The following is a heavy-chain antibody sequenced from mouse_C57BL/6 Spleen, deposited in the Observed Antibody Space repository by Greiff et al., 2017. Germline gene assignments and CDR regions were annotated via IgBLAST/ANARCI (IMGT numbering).Heavy chain of an antibody. Sequence: VQLQQSGPELVKPGASVKISCKASGYAFSSSWMNWVKQRPGKGLEWIGRIYPGDGDTNYNGKFKGKATLTADKSSSTAYMQLSSLTSEDAAVXFCARCSSSSPYYFDYWGQGTTLTVSS. CDR2: IYPGDGDT. D-gene: IGHD1-1*01. J-gene: IGHJ2*01. CDR1: GYAFSSSW. V-gene: IGHV1-82*01. CDR3: ARCSSSSPYYFDY.